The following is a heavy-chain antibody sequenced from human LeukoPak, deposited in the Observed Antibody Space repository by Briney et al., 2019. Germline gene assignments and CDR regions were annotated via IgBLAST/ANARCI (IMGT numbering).Heavy chain of an antibody. CDR3: ARDVNHGDYVGNWFDP. CDR1: GGTFSSYA. V-gene: IGHV1-69*13. D-gene: IGHD4-17*01. Sequence: SVKVSCKASGGTFSSYAISWVRQAPGQGLEWMGGIIPIFGTANYAQKFQGRVTITADESTSTAYMELSSLRSEDTAVYYCARDVNHGDYVGNWFDPWGQGTLVTVSS. J-gene: IGHJ5*02. CDR2: IIPIFGTA.